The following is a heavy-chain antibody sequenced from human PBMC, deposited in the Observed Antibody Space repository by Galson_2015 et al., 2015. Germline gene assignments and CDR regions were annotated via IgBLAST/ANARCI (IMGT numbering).Heavy chain of an antibody. V-gene: IGHV4-61*01. CDR3: ARDSRQHLDYYDSSGYKSLYYYYGMDV. CDR2: IYYSGST. D-gene: IGHD3-22*01. J-gene: IGHJ6*02. CDR1: GGSVSSGSYY. Sequence: LSLTCTVSGGSVSSGSYYWSWIRQPPGKGLEWIGYIYYSGSTNYNPSLKSRVTISVDTSKNQFSLKLSSVTAADTAVYYCARDSRQHLDYYDSSGYKSLYYYYGMDVWGQGTTVTVSS.